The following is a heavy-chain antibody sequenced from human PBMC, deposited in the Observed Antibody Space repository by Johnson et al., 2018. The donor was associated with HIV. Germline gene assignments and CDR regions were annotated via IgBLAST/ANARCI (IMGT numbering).Heavy chain of an antibody. CDR2: IGTAGDT. CDR1: GFTFSSYD. J-gene: IGHJ3*02. Sequence: SLRLSCAASGFTFSSYDMHWVRQATGKGLEWVSVIGTAGDTYYPGSVKGRFTISRENAKNSLYLQMNSLRAGDTAVYYCARGYDSSGYYLNAFDIWGQGTMVTVSS. CDR3: ARGYDSSGYYLNAFDI. D-gene: IGHD3-22*01. V-gene: IGHV3-13*01.